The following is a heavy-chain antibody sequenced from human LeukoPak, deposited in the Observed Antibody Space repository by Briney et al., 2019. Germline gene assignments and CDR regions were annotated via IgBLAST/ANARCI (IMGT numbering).Heavy chain of an antibody. D-gene: IGHD6-13*01. CDR3: ARVGSSSWYGGFDP. V-gene: IGHV3-20*04. CDR2: INWNGGST. CDR1: GFTFDDYG. Sequence: GGSLRLSCAASGFTFDDYGMSWVRPAPGKGLEWVSGINWNGGSTGYAYSVKGGFTLSRDNAKNSLYLQMNSLRAEDTALYYCARVGSSSWYGGFDPWGQGTLVTVSS. J-gene: IGHJ5*02.